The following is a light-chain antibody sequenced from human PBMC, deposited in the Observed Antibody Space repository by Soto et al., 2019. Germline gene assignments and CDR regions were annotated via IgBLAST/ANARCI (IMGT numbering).Light chain of an antibody. CDR3: GAWDTSLSGGV. J-gene: IGLJ2*01. Sequence: QSVLTQPPSVSAAPGQKVTISCSGSSSNIGSDFVSWYQQLPGTAPKLLIYEDNKRPSGIPDRFSGSKSGTSATLGITGLQTGDEADYHCGAWDTSLSGGVFGGGTKVTVL. V-gene: IGLV1-51*02. CDR1: SSNIGSDF. CDR2: EDN.